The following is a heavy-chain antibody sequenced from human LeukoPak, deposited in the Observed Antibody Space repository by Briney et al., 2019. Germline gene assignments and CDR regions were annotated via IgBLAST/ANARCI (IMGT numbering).Heavy chain of an antibody. V-gene: IGHV4-59*08. J-gene: IGHJ2*01. D-gene: IGHD2-21*01. CDR1: GGSISSYY. CDR3: ARRDLFYWYFDL. Sequence: SETLSLTCTVSGGSISSYYWSWIRQPPGKGLEWIGYIYYSGSTNYNPSLKSRFTISVDTSKNQFSLKLSSVTAADTAVYYCARRDLFYWYFDLWGRGTLVTVSS. CDR2: IYYSGST.